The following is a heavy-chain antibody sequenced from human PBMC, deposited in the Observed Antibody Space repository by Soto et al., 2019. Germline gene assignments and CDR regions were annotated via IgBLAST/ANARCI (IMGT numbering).Heavy chain of an antibody. J-gene: IGHJ3*02. V-gene: IGHV3-15*01. CDR2: IKSKLAGGTT. D-gene: IGHD6-19*01. CDR3: ARAMGTDGWSNHPIDI. Sequence: PRGALRLSCAASGFTFSNGWMSWVRQAPGKGLEWVGRIKSKLAGGTTDYSAPVKGRFIISRDNAKNSVFLQMNGLRVEDTAVYFCARAMGTDGWSNHPIDIWGQGTMVTVSS. CDR1: GFTFSNGW.